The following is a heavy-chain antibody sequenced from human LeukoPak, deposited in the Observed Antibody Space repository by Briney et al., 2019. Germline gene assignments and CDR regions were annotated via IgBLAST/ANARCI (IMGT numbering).Heavy chain of an antibody. J-gene: IGHJ6*02. CDR3: ARDHTETSSLNFRNYYYYGMDI. CDR1: GGSIRSGDYS. V-gene: IGHV4-31*03. D-gene: IGHD4-11*01. CDR2: IYYSGST. Sequence: PSETLSLTCTVSGGSIRSGDYSWNWIRQHPGKGLEWIGYIYYSGSTYYNPSLTSRVTMSVDTSKDQFSLKLSSVTAADTAIYYCARDHTETSSLNFRNYYYYGMDIWGQGTTVIVSS.